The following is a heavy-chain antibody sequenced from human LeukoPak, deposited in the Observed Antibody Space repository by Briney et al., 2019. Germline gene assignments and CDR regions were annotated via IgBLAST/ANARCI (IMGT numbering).Heavy chain of an antibody. J-gene: IGHJ3*02. V-gene: IGHV3-9*03. CDR3: AKDTVWFGELSGAFDI. CDR1: GFTFDDYA. CDR2: ISWNSGSI. D-gene: IGHD3-10*01. Sequence: GRSLRLSCAASGFTFDDYAMHWVRQAPGKGLEWVSGISWNSGSIGYADSVKGRFTISRDNAKNSLYLQMNSLRAEDMALYYCAKDTVWFGELSGAFDIWGQGTMATVSS.